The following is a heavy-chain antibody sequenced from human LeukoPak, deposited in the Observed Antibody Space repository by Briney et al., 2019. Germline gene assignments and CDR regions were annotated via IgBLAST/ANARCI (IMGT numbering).Heavy chain of an antibody. Sequence: GGSLRLSCAASGFTFSSYEMNWVRQAPGKGLEWVSYISSSGSTMYYADSVKGRFTISRDNAKNSLYLQMNSLRAEDTAVYYCARGYYYDSTGYNPFDYWGQGTLVTVPS. V-gene: IGHV3-48*03. D-gene: IGHD3-22*01. CDR3: ARGYYYDSTGYNPFDY. CDR2: ISSSGSTM. J-gene: IGHJ4*02. CDR1: GFTFSSYE.